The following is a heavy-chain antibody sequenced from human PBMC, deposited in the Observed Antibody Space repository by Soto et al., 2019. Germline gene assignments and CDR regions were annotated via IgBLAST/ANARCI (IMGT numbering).Heavy chain of an antibody. D-gene: IGHD2-15*01. CDR1: GFTFSSDA. V-gene: IGHV3-30-3*01. CDR3: ARAGCDGGSCYILVGLRHGMDV. Sequence: QVQLVESGGGVVQPGRSLRLSCAASGFTFSSDAMYWVRQAPGKGLEWVAVISYDGNNKYYADSVKGRFTISRDNSKNTLYMQMNSLRDEDTAVYYCARAGCDGGSCYILVGLRHGMDVWGQGTTVTVSS. J-gene: IGHJ6*02. CDR2: ISYDGNNK.